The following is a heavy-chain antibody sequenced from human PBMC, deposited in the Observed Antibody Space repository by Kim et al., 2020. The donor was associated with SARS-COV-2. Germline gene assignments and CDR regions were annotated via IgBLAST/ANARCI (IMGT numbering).Heavy chain of an antibody. V-gene: IGHV4-31*03. D-gene: IGHD1-7*01. J-gene: IGHJ4*02. CDR1: GGSISSGGYY. Sequence: SETLSLTCTVSGGSISSGGYYWSWIRQHPGKGLEWIGYIYYSGSTYYNPSLKSRVTISVDTSKNQFSLKLSSVTAADTAVYYCARGGRYNWNYGLVDYWGQGTLVTVSS. CDR2: IYYSGST. CDR3: ARGGRYNWNYGLVDY.